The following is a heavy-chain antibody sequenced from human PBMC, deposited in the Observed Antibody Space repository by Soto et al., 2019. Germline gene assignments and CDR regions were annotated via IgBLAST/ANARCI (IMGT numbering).Heavy chain of an antibody. CDR3: AKKGAVGATYFFDY. V-gene: IGHV3-23*01. CDR2: ISGCRGST. D-gene: IGHD1-26*01. CDR1: GFTFSSYA. Sequence: EVQLLESGGGLVQPGGSLRLSCAASGFTFSSYAMSWVRQAPGKGLEWVSAISGCRGSTHYADSVKGRFTISRDTSKNTLYLQMNSRRAADTAVYYCAKKGAVGATYFFDYWGQGALVTVSS. J-gene: IGHJ4*02.